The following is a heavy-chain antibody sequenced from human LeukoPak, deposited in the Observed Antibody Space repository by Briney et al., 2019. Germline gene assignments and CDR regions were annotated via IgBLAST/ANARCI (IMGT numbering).Heavy chain of an antibody. CDR3: ARRSEGIAAAGAYYYYGMDV. D-gene: IGHD6-13*01. J-gene: IGHJ6*02. V-gene: IGHV5-51*01. CDR2: IYPGDSDT. Sequence: GGSLKISCKGSGYSFTSYWIGWVRQMPGKGLEWMGIIYPGDSDTRYSPSFQGQVTISADKSISTAYLQWSSLKASDTAMYYCARRSEGIAAAGAYYYYGMDVWGQGTTVTVSS. CDR1: GYSFTSYW.